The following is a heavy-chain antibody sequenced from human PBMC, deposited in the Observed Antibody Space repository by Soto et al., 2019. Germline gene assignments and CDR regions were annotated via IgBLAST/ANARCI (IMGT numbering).Heavy chain of an antibody. CDR3: AKDQEAVAGTGWFDP. V-gene: IGHV3-9*01. CDR1: GFTFDDYA. Sequence: VQLVESGGGLVQPGRSLRLSCAASGFTFDDYAMHWVRQAPGKGLEWVSGISWNSGSIGYADSVKGRFTISRDNAKNSLYLQMNSLRAEDTALYYCAKDQEAVAGTGWFDPWGQGTLVTVSS. D-gene: IGHD6-19*01. J-gene: IGHJ5*02. CDR2: ISWNSGSI.